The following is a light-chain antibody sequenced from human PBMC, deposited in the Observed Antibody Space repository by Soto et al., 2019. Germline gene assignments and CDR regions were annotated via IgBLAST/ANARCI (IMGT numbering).Light chain of an antibody. CDR2: HTS. J-gene: IGKJ4*01. CDR1: QSISGN. V-gene: IGKV3-15*01. CDR3: QRYDNWPLT. Sequence: EIVMTQSPATLSVSPGESATLSCRASQSISGNLAWYQQRPGLAPRLLIYHTSTRATGVPARFSGSGSGTEFSLTISSLQSEDSAVYYCQRYDNWPLTFGGGTKVEIK.